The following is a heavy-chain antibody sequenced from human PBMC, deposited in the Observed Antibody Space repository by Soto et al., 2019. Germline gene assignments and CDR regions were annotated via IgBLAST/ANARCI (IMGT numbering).Heavy chain of an antibody. CDR3: TRRGGGRSGVLMIDWLHR. J-gene: IGHJ5*02. D-gene: IGHD3-3*01. V-gene: IGHV4-4*02. Sequence: ETRSTSGIVSGACLYISNWWTWVRQTPGKGLEWIVEIHDSGSTNYNPSLRIRVTISADKSKNQFFLNLAYVTAADTALDYFTRRGGGRSGVLMIDWLHRWGQGTQATVSS. CDR2: IHDSGST. CDR1: GACLYISNW.